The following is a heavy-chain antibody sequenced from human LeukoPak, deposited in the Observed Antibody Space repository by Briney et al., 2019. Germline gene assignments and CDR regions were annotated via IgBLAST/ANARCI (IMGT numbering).Heavy chain of an antibody. V-gene: IGHV4-59*08. D-gene: IGHD6-19*01. CDR2: IYYSGST. J-gene: IGHJ4*02. CDR1: GGSISSYY. CDR3: ARRGSGWYS. Sequence: PSETLSLTCTVSGGSISSYYWSWIRQPPGKGLEWIGYIYYSGSTNYIPSLKSRVTISVDTSKNQFSLKLSSVTAADTAVYYCARRGSGWYSWGQGTLVTVSS.